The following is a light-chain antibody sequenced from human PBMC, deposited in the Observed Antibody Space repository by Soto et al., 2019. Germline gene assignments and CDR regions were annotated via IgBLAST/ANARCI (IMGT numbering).Light chain of an antibody. J-gene: IGKJ1*01. Sequence: EIVMTHSPATLSVSPGERATLSCRASQSVSSNLAWYQQKPGQAPRLLIYGASTRATGIPARFSGSVSGTEFTLTISSLQSEDFAVYYGQQYNNWPQTFGQGTKVEIK. V-gene: IGKV3-15*01. CDR3: QQYNNWPQT. CDR2: GAS. CDR1: QSVSSN.